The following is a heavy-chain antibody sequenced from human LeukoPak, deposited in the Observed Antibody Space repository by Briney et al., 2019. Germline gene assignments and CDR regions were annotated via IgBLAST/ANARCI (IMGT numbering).Heavy chain of an antibody. CDR2: IYYSGST. CDR3: ARHCITMIVGSCTSDY. Sequence: PSETLSLTCTVSGGSISSSSYYWGWIRQPPGKGLEWIGCIYYSGSTYYNPSLKSRVTVSVDTSKNQFSLKLSSVTAADTAVYYCARHCITMIVGSCTSDYWGQGTLVTVSS. D-gene: IGHD3-22*01. CDR1: GGSISSSSYY. J-gene: IGHJ4*02. V-gene: IGHV4-39*01.